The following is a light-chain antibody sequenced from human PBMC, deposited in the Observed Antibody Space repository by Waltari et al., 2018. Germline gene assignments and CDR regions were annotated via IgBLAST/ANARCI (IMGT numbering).Light chain of an antibody. CDR2: GAS. J-gene: IGKJ4*01. Sequence: EIVLTQSPGTLSLSPGESAILSCRASQSVGDNDLAWYQQKPGQAPRLLIDGASFGAAGIPDRFSGSGSGTDFSLTIYGLEPEDFAVYFCQQYTTSPPTFGGGTKVGIK. CDR1: QSVGDND. V-gene: IGKV3-20*01. CDR3: QQYTTSPPT.